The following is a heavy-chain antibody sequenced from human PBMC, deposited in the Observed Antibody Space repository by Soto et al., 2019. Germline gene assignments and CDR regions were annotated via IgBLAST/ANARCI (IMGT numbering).Heavy chain of an antibody. CDR3: ARHLRKGGSWFDP. J-gene: IGHJ5*02. D-gene: IGHD2-15*01. CDR1: GGSISSYY. CDR2: IYYSGST. Sequence: QVQLQESGPGLVKPSETLSLTCTVSGGSISSYYWSWIRQPPGKGLEWIGYIYYSGSTNYNPSLNSRVXXSXHXSKNHFSLKLSSVTAADTAVYYCARHLRKGGSWFDPWGQGTLVTVSS. V-gene: IGHV4-59*08.